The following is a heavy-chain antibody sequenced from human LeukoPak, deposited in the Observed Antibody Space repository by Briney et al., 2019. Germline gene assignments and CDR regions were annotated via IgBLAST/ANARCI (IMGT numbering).Heavy chain of an antibody. CDR1: GGTFSSYA. D-gene: IGHD2-2*01. CDR3: ARESSSTSCPFDY. CDR2: IIPIFGTA. J-gene: IGHJ4*02. Sequence: SVKVSCKASGGTFSSYAISWVRQAPGQGLEWMGGIIPIFGTANYAQRFQGRVTITADESTSTAYMELSSLRSEDTAVYYCARESSSTSCPFDYWGQGTLVTVSS. V-gene: IGHV1-69*01.